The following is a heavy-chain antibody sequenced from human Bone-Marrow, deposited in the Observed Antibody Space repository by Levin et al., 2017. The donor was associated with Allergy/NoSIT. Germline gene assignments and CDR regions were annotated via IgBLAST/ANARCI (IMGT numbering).Heavy chain of an antibody. CDR2: ISYDGSNK. V-gene: IGHV3-30*18. CDR1: GFTFSSYG. Sequence: PGGSLRLSCAASGFTFSSYGMHWVRQAPGKGLEWVAVISYDGSNKYYADSVKGRFTISRDNSKNTLYLQMNSLRAEDTAVYYCAKAGWAGGSGWNGVDYWGQGTLVTVSS. J-gene: IGHJ4*02. CDR3: AKAGWAGGSGWNGVDY. D-gene: IGHD6-19*01.